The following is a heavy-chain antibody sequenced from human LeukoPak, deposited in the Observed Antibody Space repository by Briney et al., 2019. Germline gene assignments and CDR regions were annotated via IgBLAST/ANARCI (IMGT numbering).Heavy chain of an antibody. CDR2: IKQDGSEK. V-gene: IGHV3-7*01. CDR3: ARDPLYCSSTSCYPDY. Sequence: PGRSLRLSCAASGFTFSSYWMSWVRQAPGKGLEWVANIKQDGSEKYYVDSVKGRFTISRDNAKNSLYLQMNSLRAEDTAVYYCARDPLYCSSTSCYPDYWGQGTLVTVSS. D-gene: IGHD2-2*01. CDR1: GFTFSSYW. J-gene: IGHJ4*02.